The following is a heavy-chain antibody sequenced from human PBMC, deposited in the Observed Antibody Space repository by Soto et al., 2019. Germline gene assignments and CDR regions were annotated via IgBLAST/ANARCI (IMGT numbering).Heavy chain of an antibody. Sequence: SETLSLTCTVSGDSICSYYWSWIRQPPGKGLEWIGYIYYSGSTNYNPSLKSRVTISVDTSKNQFSLKLTSVTAADTAVYYCARGYSYTQPVFDYWGLGTLVTVSS. J-gene: IGHJ4*02. CDR3: ARGYSYTQPVFDY. CDR2: IYYSGST. D-gene: IGHD5-18*01. CDR1: GDSICSYY. V-gene: IGHV4-59*08.